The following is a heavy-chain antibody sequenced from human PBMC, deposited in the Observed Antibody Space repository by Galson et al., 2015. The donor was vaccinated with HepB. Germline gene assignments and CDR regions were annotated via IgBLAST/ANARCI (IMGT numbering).Heavy chain of an antibody. J-gene: IGHJ3*02. V-gene: IGHV1-69*02. Sequence: SVKVSCKASGGTFSSYTISWVRQAPGQGLEWMGRIIPILGIANYAQKFQGRVTITADKSTSTAYMELSSLRSEDTAVYYCARGVAVAGAFDIWGQGTMVTVSS. D-gene: IGHD6-19*01. CDR2: IIPILGIA. CDR3: ARGVAVAGAFDI. CDR1: GGTFSSYT.